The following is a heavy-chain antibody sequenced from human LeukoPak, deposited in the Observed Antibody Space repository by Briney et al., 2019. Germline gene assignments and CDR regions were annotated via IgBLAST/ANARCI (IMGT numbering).Heavy chain of an antibody. V-gene: IGHV4-34*01. Sequence: SETLSLTCAVYGGSFSGYYWSWIRQPPGKGLEWIGEINHSGSTNYNPSLKSRVTISVDTSKNQFSLKLSSVTAADTAVYYCARNYYYGPPYYFDYWGQGTLVTVSS. CDR2: INHSGST. CDR3: ARNYYYGPPYYFDY. J-gene: IGHJ4*02. CDR1: GGSFSGYY. D-gene: IGHD3-10*01.